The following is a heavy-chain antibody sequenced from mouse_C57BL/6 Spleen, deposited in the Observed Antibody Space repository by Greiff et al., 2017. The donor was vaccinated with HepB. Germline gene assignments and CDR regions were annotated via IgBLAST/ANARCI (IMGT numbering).Heavy chain of an antibody. CDR1: GFSFNTYA. CDR3: VRGQLRLGYYAMDY. CDR2: IRSKSNNYAT. Sequence: EVQRVESGGGLVQPKGSLKLSCAASGFSFNTYAMNWVRQAPGKGLEWVARIRSKSNNYATYYADSVKDRFTISRDDSESMLYLQMNNLKTEDTAMYYCVRGQLRLGYYAMDYWGQGTSVTVSS. V-gene: IGHV10-1*01. J-gene: IGHJ4*01. D-gene: IGHD3-2*02.